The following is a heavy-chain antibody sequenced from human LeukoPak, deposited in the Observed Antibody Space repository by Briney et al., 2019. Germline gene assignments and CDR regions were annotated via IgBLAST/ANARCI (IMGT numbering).Heavy chain of an antibody. V-gene: IGHV3-23*01. CDR3: AKGQELDDGVFDS. J-gene: IGHJ4*02. Sequence: GGSLRLSCTASGFTFSSLAMTWVRQAPGKGLEWVSTIRSNGDTTYNADSVKGRFTISRDNSKNTLYLELNSLRVEDTATFYCAKGQELDDGVFDSWGQGTMVTVSS. D-gene: IGHD1-1*01. CDR1: GFTFSSLA. CDR2: IRSNGDTT.